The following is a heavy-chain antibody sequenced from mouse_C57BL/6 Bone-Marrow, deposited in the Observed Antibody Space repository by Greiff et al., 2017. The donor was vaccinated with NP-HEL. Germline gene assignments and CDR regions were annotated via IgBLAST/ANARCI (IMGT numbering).Heavy chain of an antibody. CDR2: ISSGGSYT. CDR3: ARSGSPFAY. J-gene: IGHJ3*01. D-gene: IGHD1-1*01. CDR1: GFTFSSYG. V-gene: IGHV5-6*01. Sequence: EVMLVESGGDLVKPGGSLKLSCAASGFTFSSYGMSWVRQTPDKRLEWVATISSGGSYTYYPDSVKGRFTISRDNAKNTLYLQMSILKSEDTAMYSCARSGSPFAYWGQGTLVTVSA.